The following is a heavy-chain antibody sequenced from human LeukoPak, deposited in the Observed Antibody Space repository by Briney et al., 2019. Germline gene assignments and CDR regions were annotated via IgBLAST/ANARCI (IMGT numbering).Heavy chain of an antibody. D-gene: IGHD2/OR15-2a*01. V-gene: IGHV3-9*01. J-gene: IGHJ6*02. CDR3: ASLQNVPSYYYYYVMDV. CDR1: GFTFDDYA. Sequence: GGSLRLSCAASGFTFDDYAMHWVRQAPGKGLEWVSGISWDSGSIGYADSVKGRFTISRDNAKNSLYLQMNSLRAEDTAVYYCASLQNVPSYYYYYVMDVWGQGTTVTVSS. CDR2: ISWDSGSI.